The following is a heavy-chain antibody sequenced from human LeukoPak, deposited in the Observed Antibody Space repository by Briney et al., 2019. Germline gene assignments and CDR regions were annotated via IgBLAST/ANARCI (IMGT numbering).Heavy chain of an antibody. J-gene: IGHJ4*02. CDR1: GDSITSGHYS. Sequence: SETLSLTCAVSGDSITSGHYSWNWIRQSPGKGLEWIGHIFHGGSANYNPSLNSRVTISLDMSNNLFSLSLTSVTAADTAVYYCARGRGQQLFDYWGQGLLITVSS. V-gene: IGHV4-30-2*06. CDR2: IFHGGSA. D-gene: IGHD6-13*01. CDR3: ARGRGQQLFDY.